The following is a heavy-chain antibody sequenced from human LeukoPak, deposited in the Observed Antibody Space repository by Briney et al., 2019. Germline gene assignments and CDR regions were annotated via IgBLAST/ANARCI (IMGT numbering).Heavy chain of an antibody. CDR1: GFTFSSYA. V-gene: IGHV3-23*01. CDR2: ISGSGGST. Sequence: GGSLRLSCAASGFTFSSYAMSWVRQAPGKGLEWVSTISGSGGSTYYADSVKGRFTISRDNSKNTLYLQMNSLRAEDTAVYYCAKHPTITIFDNYMDVWGKGTTVTVSS. J-gene: IGHJ6*03. CDR3: AKHPTITIFDNYMDV. D-gene: IGHD3-3*01.